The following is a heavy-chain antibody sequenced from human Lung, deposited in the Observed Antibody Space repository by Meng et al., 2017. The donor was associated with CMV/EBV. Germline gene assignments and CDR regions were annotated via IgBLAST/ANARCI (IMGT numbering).Heavy chain of an antibody. D-gene: IGHD2-2*01. CDR1: SDSITNYF. CDR2: LYPDGST. V-gene: IGHV4-4*07. Sequence: EQLQVSSPRLVKPSETLSVTCIVSSDSITNYFWSWVRQPAGKGLEWIGRLYPDGSTDYNPSLSSRLTLSLDTSKIRFSLKLRSVTAADTAIYYCARTPVRFCNTHMCYAFDYWGQGALVTVSS. CDR3: ARTPVRFCNTHMCYAFDY. J-gene: IGHJ4*02.